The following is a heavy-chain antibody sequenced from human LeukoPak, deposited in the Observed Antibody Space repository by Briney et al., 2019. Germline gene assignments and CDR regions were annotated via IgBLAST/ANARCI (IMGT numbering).Heavy chain of an antibody. Sequence: ASVKVSCKASGYTFTDHYIHWVRQAPGQGFEWMGWINPNSGGPNYAQKFQGRVTMTRDTSISTAYMELSRLRSDDTAVYYCARVGYCTHGVCYSIDLWGKGTTVIVSS. V-gene: IGHV1-2*02. CDR2: INPNSGGP. CDR3: ARVGYCTHGVCYSIDL. D-gene: IGHD2-8*01. CDR1: GYTFTDHY. J-gene: IGHJ6*03.